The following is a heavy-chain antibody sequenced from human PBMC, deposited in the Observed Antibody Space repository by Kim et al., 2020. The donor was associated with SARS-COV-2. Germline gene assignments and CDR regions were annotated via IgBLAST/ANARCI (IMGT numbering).Heavy chain of an antibody. CDR3: ATPYSYERRPFDY. Sequence: YAGAGKGRFTISRGNSKNTLYLQMDSLGAEDTAVYYCATPYSYERRPFDYWGQGTLVTVSS. V-gene: IGHV3-23*01. D-gene: IGHD5-18*01. J-gene: IGHJ4*02.